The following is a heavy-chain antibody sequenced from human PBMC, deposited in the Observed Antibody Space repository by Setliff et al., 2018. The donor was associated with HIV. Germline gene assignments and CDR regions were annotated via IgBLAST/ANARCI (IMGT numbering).Heavy chain of an antibody. CDR1: GYTFTSYW. Sequence: TGESLKISCKGSGYTFTSYWIGWVRQMPGKGLEWMGIIYPGDSDTRYSPSFQGRVTISADKSINTAYLQWSSLQASDTAMYYCARRASKASLDWLSHFDYWGQGTLVTVSS. CDR2: IYPGDSDT. V-gene: IGHV5-51*01. D-gene: IGHD3-9*01. J-gene: IGHJ4*02. CDR3: ARRASKASLDWLSHFDY.